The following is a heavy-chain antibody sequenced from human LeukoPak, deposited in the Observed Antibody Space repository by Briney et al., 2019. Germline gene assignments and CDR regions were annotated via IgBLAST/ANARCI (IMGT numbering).Heavy chain of an antibody. CDR2: IYHSGST. J-gene: IGHJ4*02. D-gene: IGHD5-24*01. CDR3: ARHVFLRNPLMLRDGYHAHFDY. Sequence: PSETLSLTCAVSGYSISSGYYWGWIRQPPGKGLEWIGSIYHSGSTYYNPSLKSRVTISVDTSKNQFSLKLSSVTAADTAVYYCARHVFLRNPLMLRDGYHAHFDYWGQGTLVTVSS. CDR1: GYSISSGYY. V-gene: IGHV4-38-2*01.